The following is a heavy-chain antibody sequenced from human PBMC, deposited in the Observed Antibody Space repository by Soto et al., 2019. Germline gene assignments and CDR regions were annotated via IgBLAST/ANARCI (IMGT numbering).Heavy chain of an antibody. J-gene: IGHJ6*02. CDR3: AKKPPSSIQGWAFGMDV. Sequence: EVQLVETGGGLIQPGGSLRLSCLASGFSVTTNYIIWVRQPPGKGLEWVSTTFTGGSTHYADSVKGRFSISRDNSKNTVYLQMNNLRVEDTAVYYCAKKPPSSIQGWAFGMDVWCQGTRVSVSS. CDR2: TFTGGST. V-gene: IGHV3-53*02. CDR1: GFSVTTNY. D-gene: IGHD1-26*01.